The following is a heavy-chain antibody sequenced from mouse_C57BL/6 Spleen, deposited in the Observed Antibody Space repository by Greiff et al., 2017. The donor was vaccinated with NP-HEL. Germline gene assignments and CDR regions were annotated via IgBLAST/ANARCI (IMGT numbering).Heavy chain of an antibody. J-gene: IGHJ1*03. Sequence: EVQLQQSGAELVKPGASVKLSCTASGFNIKDYYMHWVKQRTEQGLEWIGRIDPEDGETKYDPKFQGKATITADTSSNTAYLQLSSLTSEDTAVYYCARGGYSNYGYFDVWGTGTTVTVSS. V-gene: IGHV14-2*01. CDR2: IDPEDGET. D-gene: IGHD2-5*01. CDR1: GFNIKDYY. CDR3: ARGGYSNYGYFDV.